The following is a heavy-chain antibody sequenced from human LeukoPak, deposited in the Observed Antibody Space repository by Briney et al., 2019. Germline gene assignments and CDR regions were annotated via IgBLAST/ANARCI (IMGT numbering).Heavy chain of an antibody. V-gene: IGHV1-46*01. J-gene: IGHJ4*02. Sequence: GASVKVPCKASGYTFTGYYMHWVRQAPGQGLEWMGRINPSGGSITYAQKFQGRVSMTRDTSTSTVHMELSSLRSEDTAVYYCASHSSGWQQTYFDYWGQGTLVTVSS. CDR3: ASHSSGWQQTYFDY. CDR1: GYTFTGYY. D-gene: IGHD6-19*01. CDR2: INPSGGSI.